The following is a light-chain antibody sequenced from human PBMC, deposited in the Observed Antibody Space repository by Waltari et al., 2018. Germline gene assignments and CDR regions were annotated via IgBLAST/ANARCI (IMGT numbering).Light chain of an antibody. J-gene: IGKJ5*01. V-gene: IGKV3-11*01. CDR1: QSVASY. Sequence: EIVLTQSPDTLSLSPGERATLSCRASQSVASYLAWFQQKPGQAPRLLIYETTPRATGIPARFRGSGSGTDFTLTISSLEPEDFGVYYCLHRSDWPPITFGQGTRLEIK. CDR3: LHRSDWPPIT. CDR2: ETT.